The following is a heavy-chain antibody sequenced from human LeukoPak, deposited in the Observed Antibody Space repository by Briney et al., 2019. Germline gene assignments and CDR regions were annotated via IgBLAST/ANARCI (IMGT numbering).Heavy chain of an antibody. D-gene: IGHD2-15*01. V-gene: IGHV4-30-4*01. CDR1: GGSISSGDYY. Sequence: SETLSLTCTVSGGSISSGDYYWIWIRQPPGKGLEWIGYIYYSGSTYYNPSLKSRVSISVDTSKNQFSLKLSSVTAADTAVYYCARLQGRWQLEYYFDYWGQGTLVTVSS. J-gene: IGHJ4*02. CDR3: ARLQGRWQLEYYFDY. CDR2: IYYSGST.